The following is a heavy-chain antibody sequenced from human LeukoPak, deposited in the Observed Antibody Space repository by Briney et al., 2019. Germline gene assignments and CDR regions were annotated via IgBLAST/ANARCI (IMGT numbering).Heavy chain of an antibody. CDR1: GGSFSGYY. V-gene: IGHV4-34*01. CDR2: INHSGST. J-gene: IGHJ5*02. D-gene: IGHD3-22*01. CDR3: ASAHYYDSSGYGTDP. Sequence: SETLSLTCAVYGGSFSGYYWSWIRQPPGKGLEWIGEINHSGSTNYNPSLKSRVTISVDTSKNQFSLKLSSVTAADTAVYYCASAHYYDSSGYGTDPWGQGTLVTVSS.